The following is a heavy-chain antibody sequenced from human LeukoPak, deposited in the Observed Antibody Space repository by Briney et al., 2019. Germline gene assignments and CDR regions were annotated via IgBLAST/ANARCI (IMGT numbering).Heavy chain of an antibody. J-gene: IGHJ6*03. V-gene: IGHV1-69*05. CDR3: ATGYSCYDSEDYYYYYMDV. Sequence: SVKVSCKASGGTFSSYAISWVRQAPGQGREWMGGIIPIFGTANYAQKSQGRLTTTTDESTSTTYMELNRLRSEDTAVYYCATGYSCYDSEDYYYYYMDVWGKGTTVTVSS. CDR1: GGTFSSYA. D-gene: IGHD5-12*01. CDR2: IIPIFGTA.